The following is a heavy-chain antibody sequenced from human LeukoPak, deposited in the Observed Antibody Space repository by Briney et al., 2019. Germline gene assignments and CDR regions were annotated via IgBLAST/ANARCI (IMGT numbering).Heavy chain of an antibody. CDR2: ISSSSNI. CDR3: ARSAYSGDEYEVFDI. CDR1: GFTFSSYS. J-gene: IGHJ3*02. V-gene: IGHV3-48*01. Sequence: GGSLRLSCAASGFTFSSYSMNWVRQAPGKGLEWVSYISSSSNIYYSDPVKGRCTISRDNAKNSLYLKLNSLRAEDTDVYFRARSAYSGDEYEVFDIWGQGTMVTVSS. D-gene: IGHD5-12*01.